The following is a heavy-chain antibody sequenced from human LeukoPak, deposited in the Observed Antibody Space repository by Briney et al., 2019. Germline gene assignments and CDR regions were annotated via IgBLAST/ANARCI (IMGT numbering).Heavy chain of an antibody. Sequence: PGGSLRLSCAASGFTFSSYGMHWVRQAPGKGLEWVAVISYDGSNKYYADSVKGRFTISRDNSKNTLYLQMNSLRAEDTAVYYCAKSRSPAYYYYGMDVWGQGTTVTVSS. CDR3: AKSRSPAYYYYGMDV. V-gene: IGHV3-30*18. J-gene: IGHJ6*02. CDR2: ISYDGSNK. CDR1: GFTFSSYG.